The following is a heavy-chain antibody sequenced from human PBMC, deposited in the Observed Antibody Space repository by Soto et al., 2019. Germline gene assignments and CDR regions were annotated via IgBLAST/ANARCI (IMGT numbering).Heavy chain of an antibody. Sequence: PGGSLRLSCAASGFTFSSYSMSWFRQAPGKGLEWVSVISESGGSTHYADSVRGRFTVSRDNSKNSLSLRMNSQRDEDTAVYFCAKRSPYSSGWYSPIFDYWGQGALVTVSS. CDR1: GFTFSSYS. CDR2: ISESGGST. CDR3: AKRSPYSSGWYSPIFDY. V-gene: IGHV3-23*01. D-gene: IGHD6-13*01. J-gene: IGHJ4*02.